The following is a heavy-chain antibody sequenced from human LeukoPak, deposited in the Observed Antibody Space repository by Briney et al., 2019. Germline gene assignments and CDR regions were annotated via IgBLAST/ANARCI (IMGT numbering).Heavy chain of an antibody. V-gene: IGHV3-30*02. CDR1: GFTFSSYG. J-gene: IGHJ6*03. Sequence: GGSLRLSCAASGFTFSSYGMHWVRQAPGKGLEWVAFIRYDGSNKYYADSVKGRFTISRDNSKNTLYLQMNSLRAEDTAVYYCAKRRYQRSEGHYYYYYMDVWGKGTTVTISS. D-gene: IGHD2-2*01. CDR3: AKRRYQRSEGHYYYYYMDV. CDR2: IRYDGSNK.